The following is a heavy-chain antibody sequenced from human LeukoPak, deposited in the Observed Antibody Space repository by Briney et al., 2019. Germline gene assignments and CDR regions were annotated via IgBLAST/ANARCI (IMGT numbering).Heavy chain of an antibody. D-gene: IGHD5-12*01. CDR1: SYTFTRYG. J-gene: IGHJ4*02. Sequence: ASVKVSCKASSYTFTRYGISWVRQAPGQGLEWMGWISGSNGNTNYAQKFLGRVTMTADTSTSTAYMELRSLTSDDTAVYYCARSGRGTYYYFDLGGQGTLVTVSS. V-gene: IGHV1-18*01. CDR2: ISGSNGNT. CDR3: ARSGRGTYYYFDL.